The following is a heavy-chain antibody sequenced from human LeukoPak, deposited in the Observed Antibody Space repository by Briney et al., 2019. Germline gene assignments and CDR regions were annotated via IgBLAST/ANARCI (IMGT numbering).Heavy chain of an antibody. Sequence: GASVKVSCKASGYTFTSYDINWVRQATGQGLEWMGWMNPNSGNTGYAQKFQGRVTMTRNTSISTAYMELSSLRSEDTAVYYCATHVAGRYYYGMDVWGQGTTATVSS. CDR2: MNPNSGNT. J-gene: IGHJ6*02. CDR1: GYTFTSYD. V-gene: IGHV1-8*01. D-gene: IGHD6-13*01. CDR3: ATHVAGRYYYGMDV.